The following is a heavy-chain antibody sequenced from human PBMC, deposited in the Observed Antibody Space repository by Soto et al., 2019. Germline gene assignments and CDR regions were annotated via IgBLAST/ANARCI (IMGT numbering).Heavy chain of an antibody. CDR2: IYYSGST. V-gene: IGHV4-31*03. CDR1: GGSISSGGYY. J-gene: IGHJ4*02. CDR3: ARDRSDYGDYVYHRKRGFYFDY. D-gene: IGHD4-17*01. Sequence: QVQLQESGPGLVKPSQTLSLTCTVSGGSISSGGYYWSWIRQHPGKGLEWIGYIYYSGSTYYNPSIKSRVNISVDTSKNQFSLKPSSVTAVVTAVYYCARDRSDYGDYVYHRKRGFYFDYWGQGTLVTVSS.